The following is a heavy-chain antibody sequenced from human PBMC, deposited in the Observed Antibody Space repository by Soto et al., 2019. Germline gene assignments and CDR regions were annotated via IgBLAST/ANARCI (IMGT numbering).Heavy chain of an antibody. CDR3: ARAARGYSYFDY. CDR2: IYYSGST. J-gene: IGHJ4*02. Sequence: SETLSLTCTVSGGSISSSSYYWGWIRQPPGKGLDWIGSIYYSGSTNYNPSLKSRVTISVDTSKNQFSLKLSSVTAADTAVYYCARAARGYSYFDYWGQGTLVTVSP. V-gene: IGHV4-39*01. D-gene: IGHD5-18*01. CDR1: GGSISSSSYY.